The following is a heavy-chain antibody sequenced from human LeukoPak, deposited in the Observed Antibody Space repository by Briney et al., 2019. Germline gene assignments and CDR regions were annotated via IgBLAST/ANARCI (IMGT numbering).Heavy chain of an antibody. J-gene: IGHJ4*02. Sequence: SVKVSCKASGGTFSSYAISWVRQAPGQGLEWMGGIIPIFGTANYAQKFQGGVTITADESTSTAYMELSSLRSEDTAVYYCATGIAVAGTPPSDYFDYWGQGTLVTVSS. CDR2: IIPIFGTA. D-gene: IGHD6-19*01. V-gene: IGHV1-69*13. CDR1: GGTFSSYA. CDR3: ATGIAVAGTPPSDYFDY.